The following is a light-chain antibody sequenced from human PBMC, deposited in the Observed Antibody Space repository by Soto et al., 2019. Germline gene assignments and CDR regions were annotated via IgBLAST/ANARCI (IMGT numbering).Light chain of an antibody. Sequence: EIVLTQSPGTLSLSPGERATLSCRASQSVSGSCLAWYQQKPGQAPRLLTYGASSRATGIPDRFSGSGSGADVTLTISRLEPEGFAVYYCQQYGSSPFTFGPGTKVDIK. J-gene: IGKJ3*01. V-gene: IGKV3-20*01. CDR2: GAS. CDR1: QSVSGSC. CDR3: QQYGSSPFT.